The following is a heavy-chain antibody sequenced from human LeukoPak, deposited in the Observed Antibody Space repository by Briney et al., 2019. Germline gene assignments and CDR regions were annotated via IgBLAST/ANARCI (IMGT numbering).Heavy chain of an antibody. V-gene: IGHV4-4*07. Sequence: KPSDTLSLTCTVSGGSISSYYWSWIRQPAGKGLEWIGRIYTSGSTNYNPSLKSRVTKSVDTSKNQFSLKLSSVTAADTAVYYCARGVVVAATPAQFDYWGQGTLVTVSS. CDR3: ARGVVVAATPAQFDY. J-gene: IGHJ4*02. CDR2: IYTSGST. D-gene: IGHD2-15*01. CDR1: GGSISSYY.